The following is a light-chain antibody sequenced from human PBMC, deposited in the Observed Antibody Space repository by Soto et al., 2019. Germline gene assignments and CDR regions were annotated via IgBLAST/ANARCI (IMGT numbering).Light chain of an antibody. CDR2: GAS. CDR1: QHVTTTY. V-gene: IGKV3-20*01. Sequence: GGRATLSCTASQHVTTTYIAWYQQKFGQAPRLLIYGASTRATGTPDRFTGGGFGTDFTLTISRVEPEDFAVYYCQQYDSSFTFGGGTKV. J-gene: IGKJ4*01. CDR3: QQYDSSFT.